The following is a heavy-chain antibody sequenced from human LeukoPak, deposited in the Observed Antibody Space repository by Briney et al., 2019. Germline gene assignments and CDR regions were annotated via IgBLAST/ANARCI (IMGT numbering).Heavy chain of an antibody. CDR2: IKQDGSGK. J-gene: IGHJ4*02. V-gene: IGHV3-7*05. Sequence: PGGSLRLSCAASGFSFSSYWMSWVRQAPGKGLEWVANIKQDGSGKYYVDSVKGRFTISRDNAKNSLYLQMNSLRAEDTAVYYCARDGYSHPHGYWGQGTLVTVSS. D-gene: IGHD5-18*01. CDR1: GFSFSSYW. CDR3: ARDGYSHPHGY.